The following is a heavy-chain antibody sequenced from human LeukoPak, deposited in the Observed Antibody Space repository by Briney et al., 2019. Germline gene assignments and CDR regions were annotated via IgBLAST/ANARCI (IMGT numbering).Heavy chain of an antibody. V-gene: IGHV5-51*01. Sequence: XRQMPGXXXXXXXIIYPGDSDTRYSPSFQGQVTISADKSISTAYLQWSSLKASDTAMYYCARHVGREQWLSIDYWGQGTLVTVSS. CDR3: ARHVGREQWLSIDY. D-gene: IGHD6-19*01. J-gene: IGHJ4*02. CDR2: IYPGDSDT.